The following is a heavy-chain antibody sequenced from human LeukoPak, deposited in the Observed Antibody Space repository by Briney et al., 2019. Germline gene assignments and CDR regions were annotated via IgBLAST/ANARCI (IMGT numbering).Heavy chain of an antibody. J-gene: IGHJ4*02. Sequence: GGSLRLSCAASGFTFSNYWMHWVRHSPGKGLVWVSRVKSDGTITSYADSVEGRFTISRDNAKNTLYLQMNSLRVEDTAVYYCVRVMPVAGSDSWGQGTLVTVSS. CDR2: VKSDGTIT. D-gene: IGHD6-19*01. CDR1: GFTFSNYW. V-gene: IGHV3-74*01. CDR3: VRVMPVAGSDS.